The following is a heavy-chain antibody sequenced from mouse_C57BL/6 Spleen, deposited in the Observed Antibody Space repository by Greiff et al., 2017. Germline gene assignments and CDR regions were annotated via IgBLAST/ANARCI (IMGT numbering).Heavy chain of an antibody. V-gene: IGHV5-17*01. D-gene: IGHD2-4*01. CDR3: ARYYDYDGGYFDY. CDR1: GFTFSDYG. J-gene: IGHJ2*01. Sequence: EVQLVESGGGLVKPGGSLKLSCAASGFTFSDYGMHWVRQAPEKGLEWVAYISSGSSTIYYADTVKGRFTISRDNAKNTLFLQMTSLRSEDTAMYYCARYYDYDGGYFDYWGQGTTLTVSS. CDR2: ISSGSSTI.